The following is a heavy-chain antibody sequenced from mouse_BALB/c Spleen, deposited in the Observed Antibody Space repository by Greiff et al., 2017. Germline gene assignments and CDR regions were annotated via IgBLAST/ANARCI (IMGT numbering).Heavy chain of an antibody. V-gene: IGHV5-6-3*01. CDR2: INSNGGST. CDR1: GFTFSSYG. Sequence: EVQRVESGGGLVQPGGSLKLSCAASGFTFSSYGMSWVRQTPDKRLELVATINSNGGSTYYPDSVKGRFTISRDNAKNTLYLQMSSLKSEDTAMYYCARMGGSPFDYWGQGTTLTVSS. D-gene: IGHD1-1*01. J-gene: IGHJ2*01. CDR3: ARMGGSPFDY.